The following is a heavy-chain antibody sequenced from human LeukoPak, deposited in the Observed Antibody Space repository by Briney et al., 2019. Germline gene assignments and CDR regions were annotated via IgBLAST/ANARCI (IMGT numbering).Heavy chain of an antibody. Sequence: GGSLRLSCAASGFTFSSYWMSWVRQAAGKGLEWVANIKQDGSEKYYVDSVKGRFTISRDNAKNSLYLQMNSLRAEDTAVYYCARAGSTPPPTHYYYGMDVWGQGTTVTVSS. J-gene: IGHJ6*02. D-gene: IGHD2-15*01. CDR2: IKQDGSEK. CDR1: GFTFSSYW. V-gene: IGHV3-7*03. CDR3: ARAGSTPPPTHYYYGMDV.